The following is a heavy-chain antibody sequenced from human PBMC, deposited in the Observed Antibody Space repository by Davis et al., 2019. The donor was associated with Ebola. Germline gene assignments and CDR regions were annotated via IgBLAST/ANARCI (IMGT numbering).Heavy chain of an antibody. D-gene: IGHD3-3*01. CDR2: VSHSERER. CDR3: AREGFDEVLDY. J-gene: IGHJ4*02. Sequence: GESLKISCAASGFIFRNYAMHWVRQAPGKGLEWVAVVSHSERERFYADSVKGRFTISRDNSENTLYLQMNSLTADDTSVYYCAREGFDEVLDYWGQGTPVTVSS. CDR1: GFIFRNYA. V-gene: IGHV3-30*04.